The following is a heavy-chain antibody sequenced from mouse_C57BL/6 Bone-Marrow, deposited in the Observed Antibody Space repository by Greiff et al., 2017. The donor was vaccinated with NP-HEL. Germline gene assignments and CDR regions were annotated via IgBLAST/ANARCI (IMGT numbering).Heavy chain of an antibody. Sequence: VMLVESGAELVKPGASVKISCKASGYAFSSYWMNWVKQRPGKGLEWIGQIYPGDGDTNYNGKFKGKATLTADKSSSTAYMQLSSLTSEDSAVYFCARRGSYYSNYGGYAMDYWGQGTSVTVSS. CDR1: GYAFSSYW. J-gene: IGHJ4*01. D-gene: IGHD2-5*01. CDR3: ARRGSYYSNYGGYAMDY. CDR2: IYPGDGDT. V-gene: IGHV1-80*01.